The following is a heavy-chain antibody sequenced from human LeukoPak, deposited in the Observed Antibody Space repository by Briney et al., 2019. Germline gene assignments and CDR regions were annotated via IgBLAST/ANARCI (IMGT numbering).Heavy chain of an antibody. D-gene: IGHD5-24*01. J-gene: IGHJ3*02. CDR1: GFTFSNFW. Sequence: GGSLRLSCEASGFTFSNFWMTWVRQAPGQGLEWVANIKHDGSENYYVDSVRGRFTISRDNAKNSLYLQMNSLRVEDTAVFYCARVGDGCFDIWGQGTRVTVSS. V-gene: IGHV3-7*01. CDR2: IKHDGSEN. CDR3: ARVGDGCFDI.